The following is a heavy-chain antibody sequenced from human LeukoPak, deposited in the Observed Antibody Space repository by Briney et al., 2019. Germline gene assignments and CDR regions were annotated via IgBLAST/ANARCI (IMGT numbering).Heavy chain of an antibody. D-gene: IGHD4-17*01. CDR3: ASRGDSGSYWYFDL. CDR1: GYSISSGYY. Sequence: PSETLSLTCAVSGYSISSGYYWDWIRQPPGKGLEWIGTIYHSGGTYYNPSLKSRVTISVDTSENQFSLKLTSVTAADTAFYYCASRGDSGSYWYFDLWGRGTLVTVAS. CDR2: IYHSGGT. J-gene: IGHJ2*01. V-gene: IGHV4-38-2*01.